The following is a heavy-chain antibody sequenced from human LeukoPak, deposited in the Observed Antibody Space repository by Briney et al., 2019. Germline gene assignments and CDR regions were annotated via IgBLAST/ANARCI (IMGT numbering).Heavy chain of an antibody. CDR3: ARVWPLDIAARRESYFDY. CDR2: INHDGTT. Sequence: PSETLSLTCAAYGGSFSGYYWSWIRQPPEKGLEWIGEINHDGTTTYNPSLKSRVTISVDTSKRQFSLRLGSVTAADAAVYYCARVWPLDIAARRESYFDYWGQGALVTVSS. J-gene: IGHJ4*02. V-gene: IGHV4-34*01. D-gene: IGHD6-6*01. CDR1: GGSFSGYY.